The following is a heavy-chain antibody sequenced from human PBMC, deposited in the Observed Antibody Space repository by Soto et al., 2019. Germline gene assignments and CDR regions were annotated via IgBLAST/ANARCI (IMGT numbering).Heavy chain of an antibody. V-gene: IGHV4-34*01. J-gene: IGHJ6*02. CDR2: INHSGST. CDR3: ATSVAAAGYYYGMDV. D-gene: IGHD6-13*01. CDR1: GGSFSCYY. Sequence: SETLSLTCAVYGGSFSCYYWSWIRQPPGKGLEWIGEINHSGSTNYNPSLKSRVTISVDTSKNQFSLKLSSVTAADTAVYYCATSVAAAGYYYGMDVWGQGTTVTVSS.